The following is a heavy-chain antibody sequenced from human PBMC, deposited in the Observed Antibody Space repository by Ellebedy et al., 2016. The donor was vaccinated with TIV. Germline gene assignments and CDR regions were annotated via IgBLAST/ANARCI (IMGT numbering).Heavy chain of an antibody. CDR2: IYYDGST. CDR1: GVSTRAYH. V-gene: IGHV4-59*08. Sequence: MPSETLSLTCTVSGVSTRAYHWSRIRQSAGKGLECIGYIYYDGSTNYNPSLRSRVTISIATSKNQFSLKLISVTAADTAVYYCARLPLGGNSYGYGSFDIWGQGRMVTVSS. J-gene: IGHJ3*02. D-gene: IGHD5-18*01. CDR3: ARLPLGGNSYGYGSFDI.